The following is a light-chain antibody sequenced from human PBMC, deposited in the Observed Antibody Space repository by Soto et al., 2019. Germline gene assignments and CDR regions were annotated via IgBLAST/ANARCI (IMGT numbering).Light chain of an antibody. Sequence: QSVLTQPPSVSGAPGQRVTISCTGSSSNIGAHYDVHWYQHLPGTSPKVLIYGSTNRPSGVPDRSSGSKSGTSASLAITGLQADDEADYYCQSYDRSLSGYVFGTGTKVTVL. CDR1: SSNIGAHYD. V-gene: IGLV1-40*01. CDR2: GST. CDR3: QSYDRSLSGYV. J-gene: IGLJ1*01.